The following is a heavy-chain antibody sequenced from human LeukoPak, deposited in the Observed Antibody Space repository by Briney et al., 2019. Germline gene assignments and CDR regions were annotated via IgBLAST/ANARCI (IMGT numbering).Heavy chain of an antibody. J-gene: IGHJ6*02. CDR1: GFTFSSYE. D-gene: IGHD6-19*01. CDR2: ISSSGSTI. CDR3: ARDGPPSGTAFYYYGMDV. V-gene: IGHV3-48*03. Sequence: GGSLRLSCAASGFTFSSYEMNWVRQAPGKGLEWVSYISSSGSTIYYADSVKGRSTISRDNAKNSLYLQMNSLRAEDTAVYYCARDGPPSGTAFYYYGMDVWGQGTTVTVSS.